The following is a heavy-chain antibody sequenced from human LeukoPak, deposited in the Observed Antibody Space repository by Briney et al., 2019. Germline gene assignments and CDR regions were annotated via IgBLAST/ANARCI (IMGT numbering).Heavy chain of an antibody. D-gene: IGHD6-19*01. J-gene: IGHJ4*02. V-gene: IGHV4-39*01. Sequence: PSETLSLTCTVSGGSISSSSYYWGWIRQPPGKGPEWIGSIYYSGSTNYNPSLKSRVTISVDTSKNQFSLKLSSVTAADTAVYYCARQSSGLDYWGQGTLATVSS. CDR2: IYYSGST. CDR1: GGSISSSSYY. CDR3: ARQSSGLDY.